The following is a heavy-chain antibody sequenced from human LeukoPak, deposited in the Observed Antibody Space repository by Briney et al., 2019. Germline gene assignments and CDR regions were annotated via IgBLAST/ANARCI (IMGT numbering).Heavy chain of an antibody. Sequence: SETLSLTCTVSGGSISSSSYYWGWLRQPPGKGLEWIGSIYYSGSTYYNPSLKSRVTISVDTSKNQFSLRLSSVTAADTAVYYCARSPTGNYAGERVRRFDPWGQGTLVTVSS. CDR1: GGSISSSSYY. CDR2: IYYSGST. J-gene: IGHJ5*02. D-gene: IGHD3-16*01. CDR3: ARSPTGNYAGERVRRFDP. V-gene: IGHV4-39*07.